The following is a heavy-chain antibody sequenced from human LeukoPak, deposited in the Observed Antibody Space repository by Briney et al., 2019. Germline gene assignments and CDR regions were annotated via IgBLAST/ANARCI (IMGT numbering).Heavy chain of an antibody. CDR1: GFSFSGYA. V-gene: IGHV3-23*01. CDR2: ISGSGAST. Sequence: GGSLGLSCASSGFSFSGYAMIWVRQAPRKGLELVSTISGSGASTFYADSVRGRFITSKDIPSNTVYLQMNSLRAEDTAVYYCAKGSRGYTNYYFDYWGQGTLVTVSS. J-gene: IGHJ4*02. CDR3: AKGSRGYTNYYFDY. D-gene: IGHD2-2*02.